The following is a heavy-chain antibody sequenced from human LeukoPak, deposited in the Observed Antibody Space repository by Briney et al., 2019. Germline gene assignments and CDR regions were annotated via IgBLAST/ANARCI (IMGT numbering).Heavy chain of an antibody. V-gene: IGHV3-64D*06. CDR2: SSSNGGRT. J-gene: IGHJ4*02. Sequence: PGGSLRLSCSASGFTFSTLPMHWVRQAPGKGLEYVSGSSSNGGRTYYADSAKGRFTISRDNSKNTLYLQMSSLRPEDTAVYYCVNQISGWVYWGQGTLVTVSS. CDR1: GFTFSTLP. CDR3: VNQISGWVY. D-gene: IGHD6-19*01.